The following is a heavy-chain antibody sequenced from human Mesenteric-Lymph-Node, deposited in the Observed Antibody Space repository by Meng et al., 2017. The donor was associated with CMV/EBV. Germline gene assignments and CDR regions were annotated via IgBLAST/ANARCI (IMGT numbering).Heavy chain of an antibody. V-gene: IGHV4-30-2*01. CDR3: ASSSGYDSFDS. J-gene: IGHJ4*02. CDR2: FYHSGTI. Sequence: LPCAVSGGSISSGGYSWSWIRQPPGKGLEWIGYFYHSGTIYYNPSLKSRVTISLDKSRNQFSLKLTSVTAADTALYYCASSSGYDSFDSWGQGTLVTVS. D-gene: IGHD5-12*01. CDR1: GGSISSGGYS.